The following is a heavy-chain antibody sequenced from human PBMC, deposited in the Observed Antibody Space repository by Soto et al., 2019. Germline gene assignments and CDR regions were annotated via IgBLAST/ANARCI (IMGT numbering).Heavy chain of an antibody. CDR2: INHSGST. Sequence: SETLSLTCAVYGGSFSGYYWSWIRQPPGKGLEWIGEINHSGSTNYNPSLKSRVTISVDTSKNQFSLKLSSVTAADTAVYYCARGPRSTITGTTRPSYRKYLPENWFDPWGQGTLVTVSS. V-gene: IGHV4-34*01. J-gene: IGHJ5*02. CDR1: GGSFSGYY. CDR3: ARGPRSTITGTTRPSYRKYLPENWFDP. D-gene: IGHD1-7*01.